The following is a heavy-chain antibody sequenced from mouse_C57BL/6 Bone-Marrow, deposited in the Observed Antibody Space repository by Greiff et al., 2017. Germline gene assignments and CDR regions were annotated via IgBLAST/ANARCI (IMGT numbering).Heavy chain of an antibody. Sequence: EVKLMESGGGLVQPGGSLSLSCAASGFTFTDYYMSWVRQPPGKALEWLGFIRNKANGYTTEYSASVKGRFTISRDNSQSILYLQMNALRAEDSATYYCARFPLRGSSYAQDVRGTGTTVTVSS. CDR2: IRNKANGYTT. J-gene: IGHJ1*03. V-gene: IGHV7-3*01. CDR3: ARFPLRGSSYAQDV. D-gene: IGHD1-1*01. CDR1: GFTFTDYY.